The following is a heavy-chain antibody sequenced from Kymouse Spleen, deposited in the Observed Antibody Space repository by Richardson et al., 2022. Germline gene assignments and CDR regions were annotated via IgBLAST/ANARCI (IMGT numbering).Heavy chain of an antibody. V-gene: IGHV3-33*01. CDR2: IWYDGSNK. CDR1: GFTFSSYG. CDR3: ARHYGDYPFDY. D-gene: IGHD4-17*01. Sequence: QVQLVESGGGVVQPGRSLRLSCAASGFTFSSYGMHWVRQAPGKGLEWVAVIWYDGSNKYYADSVKGRFTISRDNSKNTLYLQMNSLRAEDTAVYYCARHYGDYPFDYWGQGTLVTVSS. J-gene: IGHJ4*02.